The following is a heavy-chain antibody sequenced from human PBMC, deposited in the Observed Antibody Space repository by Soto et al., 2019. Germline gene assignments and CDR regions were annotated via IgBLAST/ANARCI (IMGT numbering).Heavy chain of an antibody. CDR3: ARDFPDLWTLDY. CDR2: INPSGGST. CDR1: GYTFTSYY. Sequence: QVQLVQSGAEVKKPGASVKVSCKASGYTFTSYYMHLVRQAPGQGLEWMGIINPSGGSTSYAQKFQGRVTMTRDTSTSTVYMELSSLRSEDMAVYYCARDFPDLWTLDYWGQGTLVTVSS. D-gene: IGHD3-10*01. V-gene: IGHV1-46*01. J-gene: IGHJ4*02.